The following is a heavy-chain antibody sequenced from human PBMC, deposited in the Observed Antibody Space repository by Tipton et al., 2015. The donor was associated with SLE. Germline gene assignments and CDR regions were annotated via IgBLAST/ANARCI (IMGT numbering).Heavy chain of an antibody. CDR1: GGSISSSSYY. J-gene: IGHJ6*03. Sequence: TLSLTCTVSGGSISSSSYYWGWIRQPPGKGLEWIGSIYYSGSTNYNPSLKSRVTISVDTSKNQFSLKLSSVTAADTAVYYCASGDYYYMDVWGKGTTVTVSS. CDR2: IYYSGST. CDR3: ASGDYYYMDV. D-gene: IGHD3-16*01. V-gene: IGHV4-39*07.